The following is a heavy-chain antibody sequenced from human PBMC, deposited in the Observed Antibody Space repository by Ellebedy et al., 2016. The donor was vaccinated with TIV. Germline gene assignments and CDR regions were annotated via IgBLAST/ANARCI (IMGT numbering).Heavy chain of an antibody. CDR1: GGPSSGYY. V-gene: IGHV4-34*01. J-gene: IGHJ4*02. CDR3: ARDEYNISWFKY. D-gene: IGHD6-13*01. Sequence: MPSETLSLTCAIYGGPSSGYYWNWIRQPPGKGLEWIGEINHAGSANYNPSLKSRVTISVDTSKNQFSLKLSSVTAADAAVYYCARDEYNISWFKYWGQGTLVTVSS. CDR2: INHAGSA.